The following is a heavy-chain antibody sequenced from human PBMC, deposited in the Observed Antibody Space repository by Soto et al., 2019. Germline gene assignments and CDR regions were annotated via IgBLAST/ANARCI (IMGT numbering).Heavy chain of an antibody. CDR3: ARNNKGVIGYYYYGMDV. CDR2: IYPGDSDT. V-gene: IGHV5-51*01. J-gene: IGHJ6*02. Sequence: GESLKISCKGSGYSFTSYWIGWVRQMPGKGLEWMGIIYPGDSDTRYSPSFQGQVTISADKSISTAYLQWSSLKASDTAMYYCARNNKGVIGYYYYGMDVWGQGTTVTVS. CDR1: GYSFTSYW. D-gene: IGHD3-10*01.